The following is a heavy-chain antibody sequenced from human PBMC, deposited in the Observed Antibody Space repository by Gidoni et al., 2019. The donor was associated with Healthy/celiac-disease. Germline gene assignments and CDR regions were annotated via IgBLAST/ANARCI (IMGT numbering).Heavy chain of an antibody. CDR2: IKHNSGGT. D-gene: IGHD3-22*01. CDR3: TRGSHYDSSGYPPMDV. Sequence: QVQLVQSGAEVQKPGASVKVSCKASGSTFTDYYLHLVRQAPAQGLEWVGWIKHNSGGTNYAQQFQGWVTMTRDTSIRTAYMELNRLRSDDTAVYYCTRGSHYDSSGYPPMDVWGQGTTVTVSS. CDR1: GSTFTDYY. V-gene: IGHV1-2*04. J-gene: IGHJ6*02.